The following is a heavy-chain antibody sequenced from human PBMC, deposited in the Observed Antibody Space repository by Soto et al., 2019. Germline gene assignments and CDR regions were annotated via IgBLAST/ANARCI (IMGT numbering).Heavy chain of an antibody. Sequence: GGSLRLSCAASGFTFSSYSMNWVRQAPGKGLEWVSYISSSSSTTYYADSVKGRFTISRDNAKNSLYLQMNSLRAEDKAGYYCARAHEGIAVAGSFDYWGQGTLVTVSS. CDR3: ARAHEGIAVAGSFDY. V-gene: IGHV3-48*04. D-gene: IGHD6-19*01. CDR1: GFTFSSYS. J-gene: IGHJ4*02. CDR2: ISSSSSTT.